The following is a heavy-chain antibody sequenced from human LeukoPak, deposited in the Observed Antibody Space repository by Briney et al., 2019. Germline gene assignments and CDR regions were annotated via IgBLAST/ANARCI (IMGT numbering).Heavy chain of an antibody. CDR3: ARPSQRLVRSEAYYFDY. CDR1: GYTFTSYD. CDR2: MNPNSGNT. V-gene: IGHV1-8*01. J-gene: IGHJ4*02. D-gene: IGHD6-13*01. Sequence: ASVKVSCKASGYTFTSYDINWVRQATGQGLEWMGWMNPNSGNTGYAQKFQGRVTMTRNTSISTAYMELSSLRSEDTAVYYCARPSQRLVRSEAYYFDYWGQGTLVTVSS.